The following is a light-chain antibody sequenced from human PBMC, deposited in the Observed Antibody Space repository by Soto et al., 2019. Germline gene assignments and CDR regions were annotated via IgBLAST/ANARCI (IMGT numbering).Light chain of an antibody. CDR3: QQYGSPPVT. V-gene: IGKV3-20*01. J-gene: IGKJ3*01. Sequence: EIVWTQFPGTLSLSPGVRATLSCRASQSVSSSYLAWYQRKPGPAPRLLIYGASSRATGIPDRFSGSGSGTVFPPTIRRLAHEYSAVYYCQQYGSPPVTFGPGTKVDIK. CDR2: GAS. CDR1: QSVSSSY.